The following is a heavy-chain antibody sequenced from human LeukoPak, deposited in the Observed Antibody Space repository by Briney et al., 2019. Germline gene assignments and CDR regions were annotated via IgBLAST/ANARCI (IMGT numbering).Heavy chain of an antibody. J-gene: IGHJ4*02. Sequence: GGSLRLSCAASGFAFRSYWMSWVRQAPGKGLGWVANIKQDGSEESYVDSVKGRFTISRDNAKNSLYLQMNSLRAEDTAVYYCTREGAGGFDYWGQGTLVTVSS. D-gene: IGHD3-10*01. CDR3: TREGAGGFDY. CDR2: IKQDGSEE. CDR1: GFAFRSYW. V-gene: IGHV3-7*01.